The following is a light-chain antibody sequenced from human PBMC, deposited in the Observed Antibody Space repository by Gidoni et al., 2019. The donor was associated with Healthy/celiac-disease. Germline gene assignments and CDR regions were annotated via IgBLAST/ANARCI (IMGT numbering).Light chain of an antibody. CDR2: AAS. CDR1: QSISSY. V-gene: IGKV1-39*01. Sequence: DIQMTQPPSYLSASVGDRVTITCPASQSISSYLNWYQQKPGKAPKLLIYAASSLQSGVPTRFSGSGSGTDFTLTISSLQPEDFATYYCQQSYSTPFTFXPXTKVDIK. CDR3: QQSYSTPFT. J-gene: IGKJ3*01.